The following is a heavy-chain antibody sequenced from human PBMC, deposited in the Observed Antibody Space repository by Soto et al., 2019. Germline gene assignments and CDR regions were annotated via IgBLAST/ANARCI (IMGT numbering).Heavy chain of an antibody. CDR2: ISAHNGNT. CDR1: GYTFTSYG. D-gene: IGHD1-1*01. V-gene: IGHV1-18*01. Sequence: QVHLVQSGAEVKKPGASVKVSCKASGYTFTSYGITWVRQAPGQGLEWMGWISAHNGNTDYAQKLQGRAMVTRDTSTSTAYMELRGLRSDDTAVYYCARGRYGDYWGQGALVTVSS. J-gene: IGHJ4*02. CDR3: ARGRYGDY.